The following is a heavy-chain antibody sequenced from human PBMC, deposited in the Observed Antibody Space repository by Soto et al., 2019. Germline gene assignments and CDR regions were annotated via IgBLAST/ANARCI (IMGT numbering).Heavy chain of an antibody. J-gene: IGHJ3*02. CDR3: ASTQVVDTAMVTTFDI. CDR2: IYYSGST. V-gene: IGHV4-30-4*01. D-gene: IGHD5-18*01. Sequence: PSETLSLTCTVSGGSISSGDYYWSWIRQPPGKGLEWIGYIYYSGSTYYNPSLKSRVTISVDTSKNQFFLKLSSVTAADTAVYYCASTQVVDTAMVTTFDIWGQGTMVTVSS. CDR1: GGSISSGDYY.